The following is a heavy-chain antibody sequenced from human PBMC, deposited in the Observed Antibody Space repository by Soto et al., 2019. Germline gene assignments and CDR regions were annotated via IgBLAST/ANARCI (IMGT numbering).Heavy chain of an antibody. CDR1: GGSFSGYY. Sequence: SETLSLTCAVYGGSFSGYYWSWIRQPPGKGLEWIGEINHSGSTNYNPSLKSRVTISVDTSKNQFSLKLSSVTAADTAVYYCARRGIFYGSGSPPFDYWGQGTLVTVSS. D-gene: IGHD3-10*01. V-gene: IGHV4-34*01. J-gene: IGHJ4*02. CDR3: ARRGIFYGSGSPPFDY. CDR2: INHSGST.